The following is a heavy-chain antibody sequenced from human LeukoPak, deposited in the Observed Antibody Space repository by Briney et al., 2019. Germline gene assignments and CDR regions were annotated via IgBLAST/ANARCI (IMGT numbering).Heavy chain of an antibody. CDR3: ARDYYDSSGYYYVPGGDAFDI. CDR1: GGTFSSYA. J-gene: IGHJ3*02. Sequence: ASVKVSCKASGGTFSSYAISWVRQAPGQGLEWMGGIIPIFGTANYAQKFQGRVTITADESTSTAYMELSSLRSEDTAVYYCARDYYDSSGYYYVPGGDAFDIWGQGTMVTVSS. V-gene: IGHV1-69*13. D-gene: IGHD3-22*01. CDR2: IIPIFGTA.